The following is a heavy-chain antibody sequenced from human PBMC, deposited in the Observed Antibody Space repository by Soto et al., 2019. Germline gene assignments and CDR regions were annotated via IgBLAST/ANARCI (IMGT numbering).Heavy chain of an antibody. CDR3: AREPPSYRQAPVSWFDP. V-gene: IGHV6-1*01. J-gene: IGHJ5*02. D-gene: IGHD1-26*01. CDR1: GDSVSSNSAA. CDR2: TYYRSKWYN. Sequence: QTLSLTCAISGDSVSSNSAAWNCISQSPSRGLEWLGRTYYRSKWYNDYAVSVKSRITINPDTSKNQFSLQLNSVTPEDTAVYYCAREPPSYRQAPVSWFDPWGQGTLVTVSS.